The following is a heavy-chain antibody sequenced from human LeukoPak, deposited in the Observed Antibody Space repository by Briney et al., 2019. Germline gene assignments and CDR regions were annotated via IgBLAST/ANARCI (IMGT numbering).Heavy chain of an antibody. CDR1: GFNFEDYA. CDR3: ARDKGGDYYYYMDV. D-gene: IGHD1-26*01. CDR2: INLNSATI. Sequence: GGSLRLSCAASGFNFEDYAMHWVRQAPGKGLEWVSVINLNSATIAYADSVKGRFTISRDNSKNSLYLQMNSLRAEDTALHYCARDKGGDYYYYMDVWGKGTTVTVSS. J-gene: IGHJ6*03. V-gene: IGHV3-9*01.